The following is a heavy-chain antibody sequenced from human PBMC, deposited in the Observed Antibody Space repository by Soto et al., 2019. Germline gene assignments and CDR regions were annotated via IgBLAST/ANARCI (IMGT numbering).Heavy chain of an antibody. CDR3: AKDTRYGDYVRWFDS. J-gene: IGHJ5*01. V-gene: IGHV3-23*01. D-gene: IGHD4-17*01. Sequence: EVHLLESGGGLVQPGGSLRLSCEASGFTFSSYAMTWVRQAPGRGLEGVSGITGGGGRTYYADSVKGRFTISRDNSKSTLYLQMNSLRAEETAVYYCAKDTRYGDYVRWFDSWGQGTMVTVSS. CDR1: GFTFSSYA. CDR2: ITGGGGRT.